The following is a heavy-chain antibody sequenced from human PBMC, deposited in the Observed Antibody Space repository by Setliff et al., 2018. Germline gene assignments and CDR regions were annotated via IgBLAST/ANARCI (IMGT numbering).Heavy chain of an antibody. CDR3: ARGQGSQAY. CDR1: GFTFSSYW. J-gene: IGHJ4*02. D-gene: IGHD1-26*01. CDR2: IKQDGSVK. Sequence: PGGSLRLSCAASGFTFSSYWMNWVRQAPGKGLEWVANIKQDGSVKNYVDSVKGRFTISRDNAKDSLYLQMNSLRAEDTAVYYCARGQGSQAYWGQGTLVTVSS. V-gene: IGHV3-7*01.